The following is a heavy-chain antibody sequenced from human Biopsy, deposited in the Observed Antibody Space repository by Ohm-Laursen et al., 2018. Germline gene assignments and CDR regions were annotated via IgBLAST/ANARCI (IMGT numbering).Heavy chain of an antibody. Sequence: ASVKVSCKASGGTFINYAISWARQAPGQGLEWMGWISPKSGDTNYAHKFQGNITMTRDTSMSTAYMEMSRLRCDDTAVYYCALQSVAQMKNFDYWGQGTLVTVSS. V-gene: IGHV1-2*02. D-gene: IGHD6-19*01. CDR1: GGTFINYA. CDR3: ALQSVAQMKNFDY. J-gene: IGHJ4*02. CDR2: ISPKSGDT.